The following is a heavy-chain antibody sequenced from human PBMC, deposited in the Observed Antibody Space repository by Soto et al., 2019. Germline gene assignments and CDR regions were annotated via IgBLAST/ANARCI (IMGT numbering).Heavy chain of an antibody. CDR1: GYTFTSYA. J-gene: IGHJ6*02. Sequence: ASVKVSCKASGYTFTSYAMHWVRQAPGQRLEWMGWINAGNGNTKYSQKFQGRVTITRDTSASTACMELSSLRSEDTAVYYCARAKYYDFWSGSNGMDVWAQGTTVTVSS. CDR3: ARAKYYDFWSGSNGMDV. V-gene: IGHV1-3*01. D-gene: IGHD3-3*01. CDR2: INAGNGNT.